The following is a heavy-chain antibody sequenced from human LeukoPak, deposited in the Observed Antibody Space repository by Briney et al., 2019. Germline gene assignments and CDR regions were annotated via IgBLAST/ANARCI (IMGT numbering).Heavy chain of an antibody. V-gene: IGHV4-39*07. Sequence: SETLSLTCTVSGGSISSSSYYWGWIRQPPGKGLEWIGSIYYSGSTYYNPSLKSRVTISVDTSTNQFSLKLSSVTAADTAVYYCARDRVVTTPCYFDYWGQGTLVTVSS. CDR1: GGSISSSSYY. J-gene: IGHJ4*02. CDR2: IYYSGST. D-gene: IGHD2-21*02. CDR3: ARDRVVTTPCYFDY.